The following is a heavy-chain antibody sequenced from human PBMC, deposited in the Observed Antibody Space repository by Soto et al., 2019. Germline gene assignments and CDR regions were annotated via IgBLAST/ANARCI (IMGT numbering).Heavy chain of an antibody. Sequence: QVQLVQSGAEVKKPGASVKVSCKASGYTFTSYDINWVRQATGQGLEWMGWMNPNSGNTGYAQKFQGRVTMTRNTSISTAYMELSSLRSEDTAVYYCARGVREKIRSIAARHRTVAVDYWGQGTLVTVSS. CDR3: ARGVREKIRSIAARHRTVAVDY. V-gene: IGHV1-8*01. D-gene: IGHD6-6*01. J-gene: IGHJ4*02. CDR2: MNPNSGNT. CDR1: GYTFTSYD.